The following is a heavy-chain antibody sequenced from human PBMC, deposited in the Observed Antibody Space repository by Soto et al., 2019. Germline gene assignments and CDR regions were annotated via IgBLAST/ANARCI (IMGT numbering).Heavy chain of an antibody. D-gene: IGHD5-12*01. V-gene: IGHV4-59*08. J-gene: IGHJ3*02. CDR1: GGSISSYY. CDR2: IYYSGST. Sequence: SETLSLTCTVSGGSISSYYWSWIRQPPGKGLEWIGYIYYSGSTNYNPSLKSRVTISVDTSKNQFSLKLSSVTAADTAVYYCARLVATIEDAFDIWGQGTMVTVSS. CDR3: ARLVATIEDAFDI.